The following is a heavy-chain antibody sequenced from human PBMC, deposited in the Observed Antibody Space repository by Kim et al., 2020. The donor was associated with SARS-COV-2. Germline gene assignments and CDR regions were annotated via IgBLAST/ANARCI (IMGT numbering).Heavy chain of an antibody. J-gene: IGHJ3*02. Sequence: GGSLRLSCAASGFTFSLYAMHWVRQAPGKGLEWVAFISYDGITKYYADSVRGRFTISRDNSKNTLYLQMNSLRAEDTAFYYCARGARALDIWGQGTMATV. CDR3: ARGARALDI. CDR2: ISYDGITK. V-gene: IGHV3-30*04. CDR1: GFTFSLYA.